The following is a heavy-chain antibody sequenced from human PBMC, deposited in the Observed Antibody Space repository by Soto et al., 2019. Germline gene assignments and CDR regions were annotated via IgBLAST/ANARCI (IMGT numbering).Heavy chain of an antibody. CDR1: GGSISTRNW. Sequence: QVQLQESGPGLVKPSGTLSLTCAVSGGSISTRNWWSWVRQPPGKGLEWIGEIYRSGGTKYNPSLKNRVSFSVDKSRNQFSLKLNSVTAADTAVYYCAAYSGSSVGLGGDAFDIWGQGTMVTVSS. CDR2: IYRSGGT. D-gene: IGHD1-26*01. CDR3: AAYSGSSVGLGGDAFDI. V-gene: IGHV4-4*02. J-gene: IGHJ3*02.